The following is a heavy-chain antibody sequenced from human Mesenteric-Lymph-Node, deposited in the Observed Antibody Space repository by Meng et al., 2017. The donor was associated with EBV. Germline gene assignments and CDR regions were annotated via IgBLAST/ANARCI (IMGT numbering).Heavy chain of an antibody. CDR1: GGSFSGYY. D-gene: IGHD3-10*01. Sequence: QVHLQQGGAGLLKPSETLSLTCAVYGGSFSGYYWSWIRQPPGKGLEWIGEINHSGSTNYNPSLKSRVTISVDTSKNQFSLKLSSVTAADTAVYYCARGYGSGHLWGQGTLVTVSS. J-gene: IGHJ4*02. CDR2: INHSGST. V-gene: IGHV4-34*01. CDR3: ARGYGSGHL.